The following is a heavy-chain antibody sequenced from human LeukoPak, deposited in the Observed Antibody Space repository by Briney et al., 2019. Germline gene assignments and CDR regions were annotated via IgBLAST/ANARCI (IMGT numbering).Heavy chain of an antibody. Sequence: ASVKVSCKASGYTFTRYDSNWVRRATGQALEWMRWMNPNSGNTGYAQKFQGRVTMTRSTSISTAYMELSSLRSEDTAVYYCARGWSSSTTSPFDPWGQGTLVTVSS. V-gene: IGHV1-8*01. CDR1: GYTFTRYD. CDR2: MNPNSGNT. J-gene: IGHJ5*02. D-gene: IGHD2-2*01. CDR3: ARGWSSSTTSPFDP.